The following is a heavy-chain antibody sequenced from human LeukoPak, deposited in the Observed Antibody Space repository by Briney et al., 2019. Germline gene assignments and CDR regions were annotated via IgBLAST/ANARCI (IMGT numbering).Heavy chain of an antibody. CDR1: GFTFDDYT. J-gene: IGHJ4*02. Sequence: GGSLRLSCAASGFTFDDYTMHWVRQAPGKGLEWVSLISWDGGSTYYADSVKGRFTISRDNSKNTLYLQMNSLRAEDTAVYYCAKEGSGLVVVTNNFDYWGQGTLVTVSS. CDR2: ISWDGGST. V-gene: IGHV3-43*01. CDR3: AKEGSGLVVVTNNFDY. D-gene: IGHD3-22*01.